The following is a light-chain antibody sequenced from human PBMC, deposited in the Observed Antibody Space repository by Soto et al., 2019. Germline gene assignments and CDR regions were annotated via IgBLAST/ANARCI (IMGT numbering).Light chain of an antibody. CDR3: QQRSKWPPLT. Sequence: EIVLTQSPATLSLSPGERATLSCRASQSVSSYLAWYQQKPGQAPRLLIYDASNRATGIPARFSGSGSGTDFPLTISSLKPEDFAVYYCQQRSKWPPLTFGQGTKVEIK. J-gene: IGKJ1*01. V-gene: IGKV3-11*01. CDR1: QSVSSY. CDR2: DAS.